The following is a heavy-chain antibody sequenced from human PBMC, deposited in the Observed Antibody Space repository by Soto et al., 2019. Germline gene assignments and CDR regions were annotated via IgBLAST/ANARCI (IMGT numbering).Heavy chain of an antibody. CDR3: ARAGVRSSGSYYNFDY. CDR1: GGSISSGGYY. J-gene: IGHJ4*02. V-gene: IGHV4-31*03. Sequence: QVQLQESGPGLVKPSQTLSLTCTVSGGSISSGGYYWSWIRQHPGKGLEWIGYIYYSGSTYYNPSLKSRVTISVDTSKNQFSLKLSSVTAAETAVYYCARAGVRSSGSYYNFDYWGQGTLVTVSS. D-gene: IGHD3-10*01. CDR2: IYYSGST.